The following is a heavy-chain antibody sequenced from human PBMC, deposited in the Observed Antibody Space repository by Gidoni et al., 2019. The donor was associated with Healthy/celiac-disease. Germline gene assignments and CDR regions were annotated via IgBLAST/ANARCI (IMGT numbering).Heavy chain of an antibody. J-gene: IGHJ6*02. CDR2: IWYDGSNK. D-gene: IGHD2-2*01. CDR3: ARGSNIVVVQYGMDV. Sequence: VQVVESVGGVVPPGRFLRLSWSASGFTFSSYGMHWVRQAPGKGLEWVAVIWYDGSNKYYADSVKGRFTISRDNSKNTLYLQMNSLRAEDTAVYYCARGSNIVVVQYGMDVWGQGTTVTVSS. V-gene: IGHV3-33*01. CDR1: GFTFSSYG.